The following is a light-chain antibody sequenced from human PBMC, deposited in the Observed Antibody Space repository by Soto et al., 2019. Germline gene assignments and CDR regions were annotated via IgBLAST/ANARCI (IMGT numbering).Light chain of an antibody. CDR3: QQYNNWPYT. V-gene: IGKV3-15*01. CDR2: GAS. CDR1: QSVNSN. Sequence: EIVMTQSPATLSVSPGERAALSCRASQSVNSNFAWYQQKPGQAPRLLIYGASTRASDIPARFSGSGSGIAFPLTISSLQSEDFAVYYCQQYNNWPYTFGQGTKLEIK. J-gene: IGKJ2*01.